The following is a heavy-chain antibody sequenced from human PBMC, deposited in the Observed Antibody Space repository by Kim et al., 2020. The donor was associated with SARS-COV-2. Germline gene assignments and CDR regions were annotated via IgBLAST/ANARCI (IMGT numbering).Heavy chain of an antibody. CDR1: GFTFSDYY. J-gene: IGHJ3*02. CDR3: ARDPSADPYDSSGYYSGLDAFYI. Sequence: GGSLRLSCAASGFTFSDYYMSWIRQAPGKGLEWVSYISSSSSYTNYADSVKGRFTISRDNAKNSLYLQMNSLRAEDTAVYYCARDPSADPYDSSGYYSGLDAFYIWGQGTMVTVSS. V-gene: IGHV3-11*05. D-gene: IGHD3-22*01. CDR2: ISSSSSYT.